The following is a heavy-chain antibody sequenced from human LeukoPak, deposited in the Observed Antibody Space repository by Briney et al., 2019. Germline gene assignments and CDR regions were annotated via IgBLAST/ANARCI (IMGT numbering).Heavy chain of an antibody. CDR2: IYYSGST. CDR3: ARVNLWFGELTMDV. Sequence: SETLSLTCIVSGGSITSNTYFWDWIRQTPGKGLEWIGSIYYSGSTYYNPSLKSRVTISVDTSKNQFSLKLSSVTAADTAVYYCARVNLWFGELTMDVWGKGTTVTVSS. J-gene: IGHJ6*04. D-gene: IGHD3-10*01. CDR1: GGSITSNTYF. V-gene: IGHV4-39*07.